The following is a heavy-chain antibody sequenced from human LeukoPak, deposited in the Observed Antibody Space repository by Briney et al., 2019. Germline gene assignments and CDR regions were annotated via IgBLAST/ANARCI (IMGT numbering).Heavy chain of an antibody. Sequence: PGGSLRLSCAASGFTFSSYWMSWVRQAPGKGLEWVANIKQDGSEKYYVDSVKGRFTISRDNAKNSLYLQMNSLRAEDTAVYYCARVMYYYDSSGYYLNDAFDIWGQGTMVTVSS. J-gene: IGHJ3*02. CDR2: IKQDGSEK. V-gene: IGHV3-7*01. D-gene: IGHD3-22*01. CDR3: ARVMYYYDSSGYYLNDAFDI. CDR1: GFTFSSYW.